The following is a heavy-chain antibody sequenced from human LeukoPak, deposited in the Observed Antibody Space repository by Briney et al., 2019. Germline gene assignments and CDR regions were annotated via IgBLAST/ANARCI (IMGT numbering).Heavy chain of an antibody. CDR2: MNSNSGNT. D-gene: IGHD3-10*01. V-gene: IGHV1-8*02. CDR1: GYTFTSYY. Sequence: VASVKVSCKASGYTFTSYYMHWVRQAPGQGLEWMACMNSNSGNTGYAQKFQGRVTMTRNTAISTDYMELSSLRSEDTAVYYCARESGFYGSGSRYWGEGTLVSVSS. J-gene: IGHJ4*02. CDR3: ARESGFYGSGSRY.